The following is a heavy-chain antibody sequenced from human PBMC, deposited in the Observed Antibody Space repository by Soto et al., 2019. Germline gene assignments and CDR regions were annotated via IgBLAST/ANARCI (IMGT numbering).Heavy chain of an antibody. V-gene: IGHV3-9*01. CDR3: AKDQGYSTSYYGYVDL. Sequence: EVQLVESGGGLVQPGRSLRLSCAASGFTFDDYAMHWVRQPPGKGLEWVSGITWNSGIIGYADSVKGRFTISRDNAKNSLYLQMNSLRPGDTALYYCAKDQGYSTSYYGYVDLWGRGTLVTVSS. CDR2: ITWNSGII. J-gene: IGHJ2*01. D-gene: IGHD6-13*01. CDR1: GFTFDDYA.